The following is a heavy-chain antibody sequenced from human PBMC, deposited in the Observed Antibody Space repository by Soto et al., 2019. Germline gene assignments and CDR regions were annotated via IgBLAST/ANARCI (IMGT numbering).Heavy chain of an antibody. CDR1: GYTFTNYW. D-gene: IGHD3-16*02. V-gene: IGHV5-51*01. CDR2: IYPGDSDT. J-gene: IGHJ6*02. Sequence: GESLEISCKGSGYTFTNYWIGWVRQMPGKGLEWMGIIYPGDSDTKYNPSFEGQVTISADKSNTTTYLQWSSLKASDTAIYYCAASFFYYGMDVWGQGTTVTVSS. CDR3: AASFFYYGMDV.